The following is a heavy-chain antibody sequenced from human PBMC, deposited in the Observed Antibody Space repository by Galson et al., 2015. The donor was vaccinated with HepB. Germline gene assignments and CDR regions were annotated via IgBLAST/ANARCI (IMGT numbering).Heavy chain of an antibody. D-gene: IGHD6-13*01. CDR2: ISYDGSNK. CDR1: GFTFRSYA. CDR3: EREYSSSWCLSFDL. V-gene: IGHV3-30*04. J-gene: IGHJ2*01. Sequence: SLRLSCAASGFTFRSYAMHWVRQAPGKGLEWVAVISYDGSNKYYADSVKGRFTISRDNSKNTLYLQMNSLRAEDTAVYYCEREYSSSWCLSFDLWGRGTLVTVSS.